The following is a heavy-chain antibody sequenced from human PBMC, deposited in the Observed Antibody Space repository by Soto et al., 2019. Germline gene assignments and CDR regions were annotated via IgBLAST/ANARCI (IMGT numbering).Heavy chain of an antibody. CDR2: ISGSGGTI. CDR1: GFTFSNYA. V-gene: IGHV3-23*01. D-gene: IGHD6-6*01. Sequence: EVQLLESGGGLVQPGGSLRLSFAASGFTFSNYAMSWFRQAPGKGLEWVSGISGSGGTIYYADSVKGRFTISRDNSKNTLYLQMNSLRAEDTAIYFCTKDQVAARRYYYYGMDVWGQGTTVTVSS. CDR3: TKDQVAARRYYYYGMDV. J-gene: IGHJ6*02.